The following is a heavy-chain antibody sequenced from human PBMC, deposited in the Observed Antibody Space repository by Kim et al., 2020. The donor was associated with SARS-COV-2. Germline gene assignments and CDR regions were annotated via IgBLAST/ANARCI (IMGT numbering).Heavy chain of an antibody. CDR1: GFTFSSFA. J-gene: IGHJ3*02. CDR2: ISGSGGST. V-gene: IGHV3-23*01. CDR3: ANDFYCDNSGAGVVDM. Sequence: GGSLRLSCAASGFTFSSFAMNWVRQAPGKGLEWVSGISGSGGSTYYADSVKGRFTFSRDNSKNTLYLQMNSRRAEDTAVYYCANDFYCDNSGAGVVDMWG. D-gene: IGHD3-22*01.